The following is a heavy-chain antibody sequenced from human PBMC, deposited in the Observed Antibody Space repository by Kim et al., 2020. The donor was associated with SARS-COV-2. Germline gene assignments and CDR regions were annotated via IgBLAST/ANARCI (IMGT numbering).Heavy chain of an antibody. V-gene: IGHV1-18*01. Sequence: ASVKVSCKASGYTFTSYGISWVRQAPGQGLEWMGWISAYNGNTNYAQKLQGRVTMTTDTSMSTAYMELRSLRSDDTSVYYCARDGGWMRYRDGYNYPRGLYGMDVWGQGTTVTVSS. CDR3: ARDGGWMRYRDGYNYPRGLYGMDV. J-gene: IGHJ6*02. CDR2: ISAYNGNT. D-gene: IGHD5-12*01. CDR1: GYTFTSYG.